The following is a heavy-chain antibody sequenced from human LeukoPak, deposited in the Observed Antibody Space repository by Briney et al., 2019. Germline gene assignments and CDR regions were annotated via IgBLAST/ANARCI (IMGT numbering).Heavy chain of an antibody. CDR2: LYYSGST. V-gene: IGHV4-39*07. D-gene: IGHD3-3*01. CDR1: GGSISSSSYS. Sequence: SETLSLTCTVSGGSISSSSYSRGWIRQPPGKGLEWIGTLYYSGSTYYNPSLKSRVTISVDTSKNQFSLKLSSVTAADTAVYYCAREKEGSGYYDYWGQGTLVTVSS. CDR3: AREKEGSGYYDY. J-gene: IGHJ4*02.